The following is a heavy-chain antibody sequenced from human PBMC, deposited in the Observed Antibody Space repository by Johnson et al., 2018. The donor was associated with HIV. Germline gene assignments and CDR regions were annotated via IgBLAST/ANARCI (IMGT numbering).Heavy chain of an antibody. D-gene: IGHD6-19*01. V-gene: IGHV3-33*03. Sequence: VQLVESGGGVVQPGRSLRLSCAASGFTFSNYGMHWVSQAPGKGLEWVAVIWYDGSNKYYADSVKGRFTISRDNSKNTLYLQMNSLRAEDTAVFYCTYSSAWSPGAFDIWGQGTMVTVSS. J-gene: IGHJ3*02. CDR1: GFTFSNYG. CDR3: TYSSAWSPGAFDI. CDR2: IWYDGSNK.